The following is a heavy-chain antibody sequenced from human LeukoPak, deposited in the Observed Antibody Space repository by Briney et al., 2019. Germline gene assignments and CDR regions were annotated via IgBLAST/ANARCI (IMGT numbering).Heavy chain of an antibody. V-gene: IGHV6-1*01. J-gene: IGHJ6*02. Sequence: SQTLSLTCAISGDSVSSNSAAWNWIRQSPSRGLEWLGRTYYRSKWYNDYAVSVKSRITIDPDPSKNQFSLQLNSVTPEDTAVYYCARGRRYCSGGSCYPTGRYYYGMDVWGQGTTVTVSS. D-gene: IGHD2-15*01. CDR1: GDSVSSNSAA. CDR3: ARGRRYCSGGSCYPTGRYYYGMDV. CDR2: TYYRSKWYN.